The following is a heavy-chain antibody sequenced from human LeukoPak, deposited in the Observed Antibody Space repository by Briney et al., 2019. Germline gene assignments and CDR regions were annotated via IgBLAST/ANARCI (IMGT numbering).Heavy chain of an antibody. CDR3: AKDPDY. CDR2: INSDGSST. J-gene: IGHJ4*02. Sequence: GGSLRLSCTASEFTFSSYWMHWVRQPPGKGLVWVSRINSDGSSTSYADAVKGRFTISRDNAKNTLYLQMNSLRAEDTAVYHCAKDPDYWGQGTLVTVSS. CDR1: EFTFSSYW. V-gene: IGHV3-74*01.